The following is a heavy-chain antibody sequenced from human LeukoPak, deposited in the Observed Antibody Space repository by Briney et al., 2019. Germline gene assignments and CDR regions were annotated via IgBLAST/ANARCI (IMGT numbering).Heavy chain of an antibody. V-gene: IGHV4-59*01. CDR3: ARSYGSGNYFDY. D-gene: IGHD3-10*01. Sequence: SETLSLTCTVSGGSISTYYWSWIRQPPGKGLEWIGYIYYSGSANYNPSLKSRVTISVDTSKNQFSLKLSPVTAADTAVYYCARSYGSGNYFDYWGQGTLVTVSS. CDR2: IYYSGSA. J-gene: IGHJ4*02. CDR1: GGSISTYY.